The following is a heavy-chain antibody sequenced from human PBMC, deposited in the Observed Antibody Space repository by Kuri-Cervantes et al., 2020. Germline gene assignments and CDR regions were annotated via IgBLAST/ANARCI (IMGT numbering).Heavy chain of an antibody. Sequence: GESLKISCAASGFTFSNYWVSWVRQAPGKGLEWVANIKQDGSEKYYVDSVRGRFTISRDNSKNTLYLQMNSLRAEDTAVYYCAKTVGSITRPDYWGQGTLVTVSS. CDR3: AKTVGSITRPDY. CDR2: IKQDGSEK. CDR1: GFTFSNYW. V-gene: IGHV3-7*03. J-gene: IGHJ4*02. D-gene: IGHD1-26*01.